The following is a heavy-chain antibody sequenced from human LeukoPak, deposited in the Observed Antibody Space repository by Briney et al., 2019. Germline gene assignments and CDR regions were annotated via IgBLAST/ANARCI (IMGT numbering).Heavy chain of an antibody. V-gene: IGHV1-2*02. CDR1: GYTVTGYY. D-gene: IGHD5-24*01. Sequence: AASMKDSCKAAGYTVTGYYMHWVRQATGKGLEWMGWINPNSGGTNYAQKFQGRVTMTRDTSISTAYMELSRLRSDDTAVYYCARGGPRRDGLMYYFDYWGQGTLVTVSS. CDR3: ARGGPRRDGLMYYFDY. J-gene: IGHJ4*02. CDR2: INPNSGGT.